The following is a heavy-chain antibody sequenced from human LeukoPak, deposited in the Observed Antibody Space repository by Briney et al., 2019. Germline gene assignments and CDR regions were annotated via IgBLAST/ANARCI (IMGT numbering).Heavy chain of an antibody. CDR3: ARANYGILTGYYFAVATRTLDY. D-gene: IGHD3-9*01. Sequence: PGGSLRLSCAASGFTFSSYSMNWVRQAPGKGLEWVSSISSSSSYIYYADSVKGRFTISRDNAKNSLYLQMNSLRAEDTAVYYCARANYGILTGYYFAVATRTLDYWGQGTLVTVSS. CDR1: GFTFSSYS. V-gene: IGHV3-21*01. CDR2: ISSSSSYI. J-gene: IGHJ4*02.